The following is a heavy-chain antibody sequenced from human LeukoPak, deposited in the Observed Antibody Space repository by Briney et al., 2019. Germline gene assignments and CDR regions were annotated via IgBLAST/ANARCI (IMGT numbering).Heavy chain of an antibody. V-gene: IGHV3-7*03. CDR1: AFISSGHW. D-gene: IGHD2-15*01. J-gene: IGHJ4*02. CDR2: IKEDGSER. Sequence: GGSLRLSCEGSAFISSGHWMNWVRQTPGKGLEWVASIKEDGSERQYVDSVKGRFSISRDNTKGSLFLQLNSLRAEDTAVYYCASDSPGYDSGSYFAYWGQGTLVTVSS. CDR3: ASDSPGYDSGSYFAY.